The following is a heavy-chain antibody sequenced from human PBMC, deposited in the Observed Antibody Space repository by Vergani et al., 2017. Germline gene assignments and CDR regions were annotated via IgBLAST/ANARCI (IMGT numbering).Heavy chain of an antibody. CDR2: IYSGGST. CDR1: GFTVSSNY. D-gene: IGHD3-3*01. CDR3: ARERFTIFGVAPSWFDP. V-gene: IGHV3-53*01. Sequence: EVQLVESGGGLIQPGGSLRLSCAASGFTVSSNYMSWVRQAPGKGLEWVSVIYSGGSTYYADSVKGRFTISRDNSKNTLYLQMNSLRAEDTAVYYCARERFTIFGVAPSWFDPWGQGTLVTVSS. J-gene: IGHJ5*02.